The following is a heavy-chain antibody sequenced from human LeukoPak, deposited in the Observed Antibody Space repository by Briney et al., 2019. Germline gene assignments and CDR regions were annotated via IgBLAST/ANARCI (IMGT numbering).Heavy chain of an antibody. CDR3: ARGAWELGIDY. V-gene: IGHV4-59*01. Sequence: SETLSLTCTVSGGSISSYYWSWIRQPPGKGLEWIGYTYYSGSTNYNPSLKSRVTISVDTSKNQFSLKLSSVTAADTAVYYCARGAWELGIDYWGQGTLVTVSS. CDR1: GGSISSYY. CDR2: TYYSGST. D-gene: IGHD1-26*01. J-gene: IGHJ4*02.